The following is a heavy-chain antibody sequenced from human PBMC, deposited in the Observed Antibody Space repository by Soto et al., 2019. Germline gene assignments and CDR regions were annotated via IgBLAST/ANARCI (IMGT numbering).Heavy chain of an antibody. D-gene: IGHD2-2*02. V-gene: IGHV4-39*01. Sequence: QLQLQESGPGLVKPSETLSLTCTASGGSISSSSYYWGWIRQPPGKGLEWIGSVYYSGSTYYNPSLKSRVTIFVDTYNNQFSLKLSSVTAADTGVYSCARQRCSGTGCYKTYYYGMDVWGQGTTVTVSS. CDR2: VYYSGST. CDR1: GGSISSSSYY. J-gene: IGHJ6*02. CDR3: ARQRCSGTGCYKTYYYGMDV.